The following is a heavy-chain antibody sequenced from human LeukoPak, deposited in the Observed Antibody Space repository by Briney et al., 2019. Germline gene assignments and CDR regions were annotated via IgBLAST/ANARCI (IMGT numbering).Heavy chain of an antibody. CDR3: ARDFRSGSLSWYYYYYMDV. CDR1: GFTFSSYA. D-gene: IGHD3-3*01. Sequence: GGSLRLSCAASGFTFSSYAMHWVCQAPGKGLEWVAVISYDGSNKYYADSVKGRFTISRDNSKNTLYLQMNSLRAEDTAVYYCARDFRSGSLSWYYYYYMDVWGKGTTVTVSS. V-gene: IGHV3-30-3*01. J-gene: IGHJ6*03. CDR2: ISYDGSNK.